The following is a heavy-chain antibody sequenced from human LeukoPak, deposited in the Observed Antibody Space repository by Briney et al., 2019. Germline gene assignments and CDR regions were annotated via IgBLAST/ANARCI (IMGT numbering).Heavy chain of an antibody. CDR3: ARVDYYGSGSYGY. CDR1: GYTFTGYY. V-gene: IGHV1-2*02. CDR2: INPNSGGT. D-gene: IGHD3-10*01. J-gene: IGHJ4*02. Sequence: ASVKVSCKASGYTFTGYYMHWVRQAPGQGLEWMGWINPNSGGTNYAQKFQGRVTVTRDTSISTAYVELSRLRSDDTAVYYCARVDYYGSGSYGYWGQGTLVTVSS.